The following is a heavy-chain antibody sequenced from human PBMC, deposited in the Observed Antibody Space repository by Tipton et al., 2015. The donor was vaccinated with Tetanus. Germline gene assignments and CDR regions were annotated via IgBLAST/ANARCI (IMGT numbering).Heavy chain of an antibody. CDR1: GVSISSNSYY. V-gene: IGHV4-39*01. D-gene: IGHD4-17*01. J-gene: IGHJ2*01. Sequence: TLSLTCTVSGVSISSNSYYWGWIRQPPGKGLEWIGSIYYSGSTYYNPSLKSRVTISVDTSKNQFSLKLSSVTAADTAVYYCARGYVPADDYGDYHGRYFDLWGRGTLVTVSS. CDR2: IYYSGST. CDR3: ARGYVPADDYGDYHGRYFDL.